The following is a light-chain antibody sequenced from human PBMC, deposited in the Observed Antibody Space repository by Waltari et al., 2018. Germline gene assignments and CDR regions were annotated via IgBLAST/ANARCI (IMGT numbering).Light chain of an antibody. V-gene: IGLV3-10*01. CDR2: EDN. CDR3: YSTDRTGKQRV. Sequence: SYELTQPPSVSVSPGQTARITCPGDALPNKYGYWYQQKSGQAPVLVIYEDNKRRSGNPERFSGSSSGTMVTLTISGAQVEDEGDYYCYSTDRTGKQRVFGGGTKLTVL. J-gene: IGLJ2*01. CDR1: ALPNKY.